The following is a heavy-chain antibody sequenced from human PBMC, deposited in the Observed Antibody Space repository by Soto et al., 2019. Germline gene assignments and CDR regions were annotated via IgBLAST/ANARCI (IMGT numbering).Heavy chain of an antibody. Sequence: EVQLVESGGGLGQPGGSLRLSCAASGFTFRNYWMYWVRQAPGNGLVWVSHINGDGSITAYADSVRGRFTVSRDDAKNTLFLQMNSLRPEDTAVYYCVRGGNYVWGSYQDWGQGTRVTVSS. J-gene: IGHJ4*02. V-gene: IGHV3-74*01. CDR2: INGDGSIT. CDR3: VRGGNYVWGSYQD. D-gene: IGHD3-16*02. CDR1: GFTFRNYW.